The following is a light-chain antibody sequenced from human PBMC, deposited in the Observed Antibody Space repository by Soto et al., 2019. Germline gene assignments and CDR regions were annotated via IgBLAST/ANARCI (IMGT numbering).Light chain of an antibody. CDR3: MQALQTPLT. J-gene: IGKJ5*01. CDR1: QSLLHSNGYSY. CDR2: LGS. V-gene: IGKV2-28*01. Sequence: DIVMTQSPLSLPVTPGEPASNSCRSSQSLLHSNGYSYFDWYLQKPGQSPQLLIYLGSNRASGVPDRFSGSGSGTDFTLKISRVEAEDVGIYYCMQALQTPLTFGQGTRLEIK.